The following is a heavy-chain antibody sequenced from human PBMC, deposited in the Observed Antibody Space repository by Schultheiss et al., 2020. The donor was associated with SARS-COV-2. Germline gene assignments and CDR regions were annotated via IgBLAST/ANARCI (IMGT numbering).Heavy chain of an antibody. Sequence: SETLSLTCTVSGGSISSSNWWSWVRQPPGKGLEWIGYIYYSGSTNYNPSLKSRVTISVDTSKNQFSLKLSSVTAADTAVYYCASISTIFGVVRAPWGQGTLVTVSS. J-gene: IGHJ5*02. CDR1: GGSISSSNW. D-gene: IGHD3-3*01. V-gene: IGHV4-4*02. CDR2: IYYSGST. CDR3: ASISTIFGVVRAP.